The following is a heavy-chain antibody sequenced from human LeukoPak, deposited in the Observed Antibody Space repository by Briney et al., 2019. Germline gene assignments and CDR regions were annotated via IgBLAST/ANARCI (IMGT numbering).Heavy chain of an antibody. CDR2: IKQDGSEK. CDR3: AKEITVAGSY. CDR1: GFTFSSYE. V-gene: IGHV3-7*01. D-gene: IGHD6-19*01. Sequence: GGSLRLACAASGFTFSSYEMNWVRQAPGKGLEWVANIKQDGSEKYYVDSVKGRFTISRDNAKNSLYLQMNSLRPEDTAVYYSAKEITVAGSYWGQGTLVTVSS. J-gene: IGHJ4*02.